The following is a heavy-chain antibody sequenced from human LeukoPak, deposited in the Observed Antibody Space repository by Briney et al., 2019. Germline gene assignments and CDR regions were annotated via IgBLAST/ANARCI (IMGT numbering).Heavy chain of an antibody. Sequence: SETLSLTCAVYGGSFSDYYWSWIRQPPGKGLEWVGEINHSGSTNYNPSLKSRVTILVDTSKNQFSLKLSSVTAADTAVYYCARGLTSMPPGGYWGQGTLVTVSS. CDR2: INHSGST. J-gene: IGHJ4*02. CDR1: GGSFSDYY. CDR3: ARGLTSMPPGGY. D-gene: IGHD2/OR15-2a*01. V-gene: IGHV4-34*01.